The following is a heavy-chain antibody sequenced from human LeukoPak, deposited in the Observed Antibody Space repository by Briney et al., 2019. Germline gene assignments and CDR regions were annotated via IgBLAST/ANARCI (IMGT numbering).Heavy chain of an antibody. CDR2: FHPEDGET. CDR3: ATGLWFGKYLAV. D-gene: IGHD3-10*01. J-gene: IGHJ6*04. CDR1: GYTVTELS. Sequence: ASVKVSCKVSGYTVTELSMHWVRQSPGKGLEWMGGFHPEDGETIYAQKFQGRVAMTEDTSTDTAYMELSSLSSEDTAVYYCATGLWFGKYLAVWGKGTTVTISS. V-gene: IGHV1-24*01.